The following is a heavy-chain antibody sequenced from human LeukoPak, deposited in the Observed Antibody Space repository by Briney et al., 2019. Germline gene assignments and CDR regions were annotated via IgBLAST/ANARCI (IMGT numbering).Heavy chain of an antibody. V-gene: IGHV3-74*01. Sequence: GGSLRLSCAASGFTFSSFWIHWVRQVPGKGLVWVARINPESTTISYADSVKGRFTISRDNARNTLYLRMNSLRVEDTAIYYCVKDHTGEQDKWGQGTLVTVSS. CDR1: GFTFSSFW. CDR2: INPESTTI. J-gene: IGHJ4*02. D-gene: IGHD1-1*01. CDR3: VKDHTGEQDK.